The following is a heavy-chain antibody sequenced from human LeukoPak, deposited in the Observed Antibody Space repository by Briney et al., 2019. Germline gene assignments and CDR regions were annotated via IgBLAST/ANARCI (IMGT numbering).Heavy chain of an antibody. J-gene: IGHJ3*02. D-gene: IGHD2-15*01. CDR1: GFTFNSYW. CDR2: IGNDDSDT. CDR3: ARGGYDHAFDI. Sequence: GGSLRLSCAASGFTFNSYWFHWVRQTPGKGLVWGSRIGNDDSDTIYADSVKGPFTISRDNDKRTLYLKINSLRADDTAVYSCARGGYDHAFDIWGQGTMVTVSS. V-gene: IGHV3-74*01.